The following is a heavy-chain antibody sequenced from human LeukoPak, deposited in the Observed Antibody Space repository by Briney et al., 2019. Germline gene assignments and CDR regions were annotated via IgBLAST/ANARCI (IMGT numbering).Heavy chain of an antibody. D-gene: IGHD3-22*01. V-gene: IGHV4-59*08. CDR1: GGSISSYY. CDR2: IYYSGST. J-gene: IGHJ4*02. CDR3: ARHYYDSSGPFDY. Sequence: PSETLSLTCTVSGGSISSYYWSWIRQPPGKGLEWIGYIYYSGSTNYNPSLKSRVTISVDTSKNQFSLKLSSVTAADTAVYCCARHYYDSSGPFDYWGQGTLVTVSS.